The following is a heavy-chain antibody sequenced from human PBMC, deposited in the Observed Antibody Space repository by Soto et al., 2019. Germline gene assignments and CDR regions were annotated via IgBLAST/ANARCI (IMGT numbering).Heavy chain of an antibody. D-gene: IGHD1-26*01. Sequence: ASVKVSCKASGYTFTSYGISWVRQAPGQGLEWMGWISAYNGNTNYAQKLQGRVTMTTDTSTSTAYMELRSLRADDTAVYYCARNRYSGSYLVFDYWGQGTLVTVSS. CDR2: ISAYNGNT. CDR3: ARNRYSGSYLVFDY. V-gene: IGHV1-18*04. CDR1: GYTFTSYG. J-gene: IGHJ4*02.